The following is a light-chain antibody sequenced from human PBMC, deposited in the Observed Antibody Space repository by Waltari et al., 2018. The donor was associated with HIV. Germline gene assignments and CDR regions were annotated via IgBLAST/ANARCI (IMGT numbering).Light chain of an antibody. Sequence: AIRMTQSPSSFSASTGARVTITCRASQGISSYLAWYQQKPGKAPNLLIYAASTLQSGVPSRFSGSGSGTDFTLTISCLQSEDFASYYCQQYYSYPLTFGGGTKVEIK. V-gene: IGKV1-8*01. CDR1: QGISSY. CDR2: AAS. CDR3: QQYYSYPLT. J-gene: IGKJ4*01.